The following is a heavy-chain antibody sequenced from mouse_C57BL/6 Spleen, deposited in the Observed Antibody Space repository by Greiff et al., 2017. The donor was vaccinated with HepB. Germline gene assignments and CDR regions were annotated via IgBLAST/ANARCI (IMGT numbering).Heavy chain of an antibody. J-gene: IGHJ2*01. V-gene: IGHV1-4*01. CDR2: INPSSGYT. CDR1: GYTFTSYT. D-gene: IGHD2-4*01. Sequence: VQLQQSGAELARPGASVKMSCKASGYTFTSYTMHWVKQRPGQGLEWIGYINPSSGYTKYNQKFKDKATLTVDKSSSTAYMQLSSLTSEDSAVYYCARRGYEYDGGGYFDYWGQGTTLTVSS. CDR3: ARRGYEYDGGGYFDY.